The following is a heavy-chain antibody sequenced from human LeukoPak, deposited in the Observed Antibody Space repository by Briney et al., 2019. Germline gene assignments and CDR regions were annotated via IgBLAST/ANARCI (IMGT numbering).Heavy chain of an antibody. CDR1: GFIFSSDS. D-gene: IGHD1-1*01. CDR3: VRDFSLTRLERPFDY. V-gene: IGHV3-7*01. J-gene: IGHJ4*02. CDR2: INKDGSEK. Sequence: GGSLRLSCATSGFIFSSDSMIWVRQAPGKGLEWVANINKDGSEKYYVDSVKGRLSISRDNAKNSLYLQMNSLRAEDTAIYYCVRDFSLTRLERPFDYWGQGTLVTVSS.